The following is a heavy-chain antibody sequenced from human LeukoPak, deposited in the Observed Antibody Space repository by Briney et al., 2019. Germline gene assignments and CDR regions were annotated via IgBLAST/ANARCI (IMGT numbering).Heavy chain of an antibody. D-gene: IGHD2-8*01. J-gene: IGHJ5*02. CDR1: GFFLTSYA. Sequence: GGSLRLSCVGSGFFLTSYATSWVRLTPGKGLQWVAGLYADGSVTQYKDAVKGRFTISRDTSKNTLYLQMNSLRDDDTALDYCVKDMGYGDGKWEFDLWGQGTPVTVSS. V-gene: IGHV3-23*03. CDR2: LYADGSVT. CDR3: VKDMGYGDGKWEFDL.